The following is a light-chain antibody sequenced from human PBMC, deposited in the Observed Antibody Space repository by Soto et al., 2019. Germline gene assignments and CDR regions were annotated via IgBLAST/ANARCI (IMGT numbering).Light chain of an antibody. Sequence: QSVLTQPRSLSGSPGQSVTISCTGPTIGAHSFVSWYQDRPDKVPKLLIYDVSQRPSGIPDRFSGSRSANTASLTISGLQADDAAAYYCCSYTSDITYVFGTGTKVTVL. CDR3: CSYTSDITYV. CDR1: TIGAHSF. CDR2: DVS. V-gene: IGLV2-11*01. J-gene: IGLJ1*01.